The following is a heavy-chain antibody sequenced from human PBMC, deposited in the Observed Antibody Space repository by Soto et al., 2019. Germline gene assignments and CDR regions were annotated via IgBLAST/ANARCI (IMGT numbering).Heavy chain of an antibody. CDR2: INPNGGVT. CDR3: ARESGGATATLDYYYFYMDV. V-gene: IGHV1-2*04. D-gene: IGHD5-12*01. J-gene: IGHJ6*03. CDR1: GDSFNDYY. Sequence: QVQLVQSGAEVRKPGASVIVSCRSSGDSFNDYYIHWVRQAPGQGFEWMGWINPNGGVTKYAQKFQGWVSMTRDTSIRTVYMQLSRLRSDDTAVYYCARESGGATATLDYYYFYMDVWGTGTTVTVSS.